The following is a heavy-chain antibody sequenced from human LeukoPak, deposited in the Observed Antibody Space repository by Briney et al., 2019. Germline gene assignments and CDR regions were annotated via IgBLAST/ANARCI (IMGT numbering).Heavy chain of an antibody. CDR1: VFTFSIYA. V-gene: IGHV3-23*01. CDR3: AKDSPDLAVASY. D-gene: IGHD6-19*01. Sequence: PGGSLRLSCAASVFTFSIYAMSWVPPAPGKGVEWVSAISGSGGSTYYADSVKGRFTISRDNSKNTLYLQMNSMRAEDTAVYYCAKDSPDLAVASYWGQGTLVTVSS. CDR2: ISGSGGST. J-gene: IGHJ4*02.